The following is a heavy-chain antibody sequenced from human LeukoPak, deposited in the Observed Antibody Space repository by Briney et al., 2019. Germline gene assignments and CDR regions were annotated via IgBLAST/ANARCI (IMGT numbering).Heavy chain of an antibody. J-gene: IGHJ4*02. D-gene: IGHD3-22*01. V-gene: IGHV3-9*01. Sequence: GGSLRLSCAASGFTFSSYAMSWVRQAPGKGLEWVSGISWNSGSIGYADSVKGRFTISRDNAKNSLYLQMNSLRAEDTALYYCAKVRAWYDSSGSLDYWGQGTLVTVSS. CDR3: AKVRAWYDSSGSLDY. CDR1: GFTFSSYA. CDR2: ISWNSGSI.